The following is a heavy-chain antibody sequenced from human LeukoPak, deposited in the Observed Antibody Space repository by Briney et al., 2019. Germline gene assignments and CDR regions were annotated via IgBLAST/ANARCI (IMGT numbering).Heavy chain of an antibody. CDR2: IYYTGGT. V-gene: IGHV4-59*01. CDR3: ARVRDGPRGTHFDF. CDR1: GDSTNAYY. J-gene: IGHJ4*02. Sequence: SETLSLTCTVSGDSTNAYYWGWIRQSPGKGLQYIGYIYYTGGTHYSPSLHSRVTMSIDTSKNQFSLKLHSVTAADTAMYYCARVRDGPRGTHFDFWGQGTLVTVSS. D-gene: IGHD3-10*01.